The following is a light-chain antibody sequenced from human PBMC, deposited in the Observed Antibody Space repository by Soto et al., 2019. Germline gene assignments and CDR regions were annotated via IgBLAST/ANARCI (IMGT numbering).Light chain of an antibody. CDR3: MSYAGSSILV. CDR1: SSDVGAYNY. Sequence: QSALTQPPSASGSPGQSVTISCTGTSSDVGAYNYVSWYQQHPGKAPKLMIYDVSKRPSGVPDRFSGSKSGNTASLTVSGLHAEDEADFYCMSYAGSSILVFGGGTKLTVL. CDR2: DVS. V-gene: IGLV2-8*01. J-gene: IGLJ3*02.